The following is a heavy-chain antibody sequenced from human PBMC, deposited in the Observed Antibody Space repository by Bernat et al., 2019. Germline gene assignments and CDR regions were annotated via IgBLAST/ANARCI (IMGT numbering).Heavy chain of an antibody. J-gene: IGHJ4*02. CDR1: KFTFSSYG. Sequence: QVQLVESGGGVVQPGRSLRLSCEASKFTFSSYGMHWVRQAPGKGLEWVAVIWHDGSNKYYADSVKGRFTISRDNSKNTLYLQMNSLRAEDTAVYYCASPASGQNDYWGQGTLVTVSS. CDR2: IWHDGSNK. CDR3: ASPASGQNDY. D-gene: IGHD2-15*01. V-gene: IGHV3-33*01.